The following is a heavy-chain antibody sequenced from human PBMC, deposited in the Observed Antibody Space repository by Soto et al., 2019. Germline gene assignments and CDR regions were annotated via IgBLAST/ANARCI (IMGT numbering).Heavy chain of an antibody. CDR3: AREVVPGWYFDL. V-gene: IGHV3-21*01. D-gene: IGHD2-8*01. J-gene: IGHJ2*01. CDR1: GFTFSSYS. CDR2: ISSSSSYI. Sequence: EVQLVESGGGLVKPGGSLRLSCAASGFTFSSYSMNWVRQAPGKGLEWVSSISSSSSYIYYADSVKGRFTISRDNAKNSLYLQMNSLRAEDTAVYYCAREVVPGWYFDLWGRGTLVTVSS.